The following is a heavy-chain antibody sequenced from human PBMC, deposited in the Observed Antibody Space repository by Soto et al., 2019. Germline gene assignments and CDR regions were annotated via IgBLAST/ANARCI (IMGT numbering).Heavy chain of an antibody. D-gene: IGHD6-19*01. CDR1: GFTFSSYG. V-gene: IGHV3-33*01. Sequence: QVQLVESGGGVVQPGRSLRLSCAASGFTFSSYGMHWVRQAPGKGLEWVAVIWYDGSNKYYADSVKGRFTISRDNSKSTLYLQMNSLRAEDTAVYYCARGRYSSGWYTHFDYWGQGTLVTVSS. CDR2: IWYDGSNK. J-gene: IGHJ4*02. CDR3: ARGRYSSGWYTHFDY.